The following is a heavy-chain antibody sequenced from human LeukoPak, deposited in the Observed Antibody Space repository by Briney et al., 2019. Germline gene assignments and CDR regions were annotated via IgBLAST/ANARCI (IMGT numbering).Heavy chain of an antibody. Sequence: ASVKVSCKASGGTFSSYAISWVRQAPGQGLEWMGGIIPIFGTANYAQKFQGRVTITTDESTSTAYMELSSLRSEDTAVYYCARDITMVRGVIDNWFDPWGQGTLVTVSS. CDR1: GGTFSSYA. CDR2: IIPIFGTA. CDR3: ARDITMVRGVIDNWFDP. D-gene: IGHD3-10*01. V-gene: IGHV1-69*05. J-gene: IGHJ5*02.